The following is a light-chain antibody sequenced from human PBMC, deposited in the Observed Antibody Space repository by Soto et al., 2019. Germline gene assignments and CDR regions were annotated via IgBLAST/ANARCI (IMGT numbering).Light chain of an antibody. Sequence: DIQRPQSPYSLSASVGDRVTIICRASPSISSYLNWYQQKPGKAPQLLIYAASSLQSGVPSRFSGSGSGTDFNLTLSSLQTEDCATYYGQHSNSYPEAFGRGTKVEIK. V-gene: IGKV1-39*01. CDR3: QHSNSYPEA. CDR1: PSISSY. J-gene: IGKJ4*02. CDR2: AAS.